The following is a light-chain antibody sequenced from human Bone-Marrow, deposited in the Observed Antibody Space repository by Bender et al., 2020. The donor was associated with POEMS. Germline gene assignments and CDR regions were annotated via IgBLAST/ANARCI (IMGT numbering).Light chain of an antibody. CDR3: VRWGASLDVWV. CDR2: TNN. J-gene: IGLJ3*02. Sequence: QSVLTQPPSVSGTPGQRVTISCSGSGSNIGGYPVNWHQQLPGTAPRLLIYTNNEPPTGVPDRDSGSKSGPSASLAITSRQSDDETIYFCVRWGASLDVWVFGGGTKLTVL. CDR1: GSNIGGYP. V-gene: IGLV1-44*01.